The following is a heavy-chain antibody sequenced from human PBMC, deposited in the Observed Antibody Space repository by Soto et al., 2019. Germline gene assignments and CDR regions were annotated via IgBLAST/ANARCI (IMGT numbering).Heavy chain of an antibody. D-gene: IGHD4-17*01. V-gene: IGHV3-15*01. Sequence: PGGSLRLPCAASGFTFSNAWMSWVRQAPGKGLEWVGRIKSKTDGGTTDYAAPVKGRFTISRDDSKNTLYLQMNSLKTEDTAVYYCTTYRILDDYGDYVMFDYWGQGTLVTVSS. CDR1: GFTFSNAW. CDR3: TTYRILDDYGDYVMFDY. J-gene: IGHJ4*02. CDR2: IKSKTDGGTT.